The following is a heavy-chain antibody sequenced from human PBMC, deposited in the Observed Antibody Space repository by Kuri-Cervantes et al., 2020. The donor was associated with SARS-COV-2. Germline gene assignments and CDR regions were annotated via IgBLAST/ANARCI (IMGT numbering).Heavy chain of an antibody. CDR1: GGSISSTSSY. CDR2: IFYSGSI. Sequence: SETLSLTCNVSGGSISSTSSYWGWVRQPPGKGLEWIATIFYSGSIYYNPSLRGRVTTSVDTSNNQFSLKVTSVTAADTAVYYCARLSLGPAVTGGFDIWGQGTMVTVSS. V-gene: IGHV4-39*01. D-gene: IGHD4-17*01. CDR3: ARLSLGPAVTGGFDI. J-gene: IGHJ3*02.